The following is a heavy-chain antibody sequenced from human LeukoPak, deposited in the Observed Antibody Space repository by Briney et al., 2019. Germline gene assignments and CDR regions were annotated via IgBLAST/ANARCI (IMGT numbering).Heavy chain of an antibody. Sequence: ASVKVSCKASGYTFTSYYMHWVRQAPGQGLEWMGIINPSGGSTSYAQKFQGRVTMTRDTSTSTVYMELSSLRSEDTAVYYCARDGLLWFGILNWFDPWGQGTLVTVSS. CDR2: INPSGGST. CDR1: GYTFTSYY. D-gene: IGHD3-10*01. J-gene: IGHJ5*02. CDR3: ARDGLLWFGILNWFDP. V-gene: IGHV1-46*01.